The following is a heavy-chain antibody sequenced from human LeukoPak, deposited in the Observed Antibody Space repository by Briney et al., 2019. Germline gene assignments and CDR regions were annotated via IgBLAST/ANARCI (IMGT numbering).Heavy chain of an antibody. CDR1: GFTVNNNY. Sequence: GGSLRLSCAASGFTVNNNYMSWVRQAPRKGLEWVSFICSGRNTYYADSVKGRFTISRDNSKNTLYLQMNSLKAEDTAVYYCARVPAFGGVIVTQYHFDYWGQGTLVTVST. D-gene: IGHD3-16*02. J-gene: IGHJ4*02. V-gene: IGHV3-53*01. CDR3: ARVPAFGGVIVTQYHFDY. CDR2: ICSGRNT.